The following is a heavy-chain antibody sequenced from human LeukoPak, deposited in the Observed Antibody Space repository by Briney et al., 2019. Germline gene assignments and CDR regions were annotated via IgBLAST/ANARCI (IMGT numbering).Heavy chain of an antibody. D-gene: IGHD3-22*01. CDR3: TTDRPYYDSSGYYY. V-gene: IGHV3-15*01. CDR1: GFTFSNAW. Sequence: GGALRLSCAASGFTFSNAWMSWVRQAPGKGLEWVGRIKSKTGGGTTDYAAPVKGRFTISRDDSKNTLYLQMNSLKTEDTAVYYCTTDRPYYDSSGYYYWGQGTLVTFSS. CDR2: IKSKTGGGTT. J-gene: IGHJ4*02.